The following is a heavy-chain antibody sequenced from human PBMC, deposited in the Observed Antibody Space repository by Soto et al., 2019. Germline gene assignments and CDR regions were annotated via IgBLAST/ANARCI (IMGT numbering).Heavy chain of an antibody. V-gene: IGHV4-34*01. CDR2: INHSGST. J-gene: IGHJ4*02. CDR3: ARVPTAAYCGGDCSPFDY. D-gene: IGHD2-21*02. Sequence: QVQLQQWGAGLLKPSETLSLTCAVYGGSFSGYYWSWIRQPPGKGLEWIGEINHSGSTNYNPSLKSRVTISVDTSKNQFSLKLSSVTAADTAVYYCARVPTAAYCGGDCSPFDYWGQGTLVTVSS. CDR1: GGSFSGYY.